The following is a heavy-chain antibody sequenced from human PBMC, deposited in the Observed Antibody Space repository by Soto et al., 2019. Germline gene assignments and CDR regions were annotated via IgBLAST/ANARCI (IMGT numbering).Heavy chain of an antibody. V-gene: IGHV4-39*02. Sequence: SETLSLTCSVSGGSIGSSSYYFGWIRQPPGKGLEWIGSLYYTGTTYYNSSLKSRVTISADKSQNQVSLQLNSVTSADTAAYYCARDPPDFLSAFDYWGRGTLVTVSS. CDR1: GGSIGSSSYY. CDR3: ARDPPDFLSAFDY. D-gene: IGHD6-19*01. J-gene: IGHJ4*02. CDR2: LYYTGTT.